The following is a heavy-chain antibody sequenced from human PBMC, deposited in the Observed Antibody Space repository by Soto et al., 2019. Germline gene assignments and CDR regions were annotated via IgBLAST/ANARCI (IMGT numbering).Heavy chain of an antibody. V-gene: IGHV4-34*01. J-gene: IGHJ5*02. CDR2: INHSGST. CDR3: ARVRDYIRGSYRRPLGVGFDP. Sequence: QVQLQQWGAGLLKPSETLSLTCAVYGGSFSGYYWSWIRQPPGKGLEWIGEINHSGSTNYNPSLKSRVTISVDTSKNQFSLKLSSVTAADTAVYYCARVRDYIRGSYRRPLGVGFDPCGQGTLVTVSS. D-gene: IGHD3-16*02. CDR1: GGSFSGYY.